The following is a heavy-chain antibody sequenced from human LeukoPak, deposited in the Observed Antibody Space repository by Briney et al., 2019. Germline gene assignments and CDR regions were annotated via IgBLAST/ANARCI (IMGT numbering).Heavy chain of an antibody. J-gene: IGHJ3*02. Sequence: ASVKVSCKASGYTFTGYYMNWLRQAPGQGLEWMGWIHPNSGDTNYAQRFQRRVTMTRDTSITTAYMELSRLRSDDTAVYYCARRYSNDDAFDIWGQGTMVTVSS. CDR2: IHPNSGDT. D-gene: IGHD6-13*01. CDR1: GYTFTGYY. CDR3: ARRYSNDDAFDI. V-gene: IGHV1-2*02.